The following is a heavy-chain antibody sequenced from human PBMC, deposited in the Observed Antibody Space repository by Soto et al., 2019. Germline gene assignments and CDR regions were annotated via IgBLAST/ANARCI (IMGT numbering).Heavy chain of an antibody. J-gene: IGHJ4*02. CDR1: GGTFSSYA. V-gene: IGHV1-69*13. CDR3: AREVRRDGYNSD. Sequence: GASVKVSCKASGGTFSSYAISWVRQAPGQGLEWMGGIIPIFGTANYAQKFQGRVTITADESTSTAYMELSSLRSEDTAVYYCAREVRRDGYNSDWGQGTLVTVS. CDR2: IIPIFGTA. D-gene: IGHD5-12*01.